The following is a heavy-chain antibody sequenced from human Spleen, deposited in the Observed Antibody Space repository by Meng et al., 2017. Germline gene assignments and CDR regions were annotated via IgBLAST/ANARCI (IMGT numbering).Heavy chain of an antibody. CDR3: ARDLNGDRGIYFDY. D-gene: IGHD3-10*01. CDR1: GYTYTDYQ. J-gene: IGHJ4*02. CDR2: IRVGNDET. Sequence: QVQLVQSGAEVKKPGASVKVSCKASGYTYTDYQTDWVRQAPGQGLEWMGWIRVGNDETHYSQKFQGRVTISRDTSASTAYMELSSLRSEDTAIYYCARDLNGDRGIYFDYWGQGTLVTVSS. V-gene: IGHV1-18*01.